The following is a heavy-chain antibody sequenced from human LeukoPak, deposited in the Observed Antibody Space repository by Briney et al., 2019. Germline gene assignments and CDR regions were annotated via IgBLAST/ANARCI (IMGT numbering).Heavy chain of an antibody. CDR1: GGSISSYY. D-gene: IGHD6-6*01. CDR2: IYYTGSA. Sequence: SETLSLTCTISGGSISSYYWSWIRQPPGKGLEWIGYIYYTGSANYNPSLKSRVTISVDTSKNQFSLKLSSVTAADTAVYYCARRGSSTYYWGQGTLVTVSS. V-gene: IGHV4-59*08. J-gene: IGHJ4*02. CDR3: ARRGSSTYY.